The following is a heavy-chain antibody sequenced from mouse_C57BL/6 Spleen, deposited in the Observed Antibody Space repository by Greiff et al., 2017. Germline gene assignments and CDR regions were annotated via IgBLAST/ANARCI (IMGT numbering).Heavy chain of an antibody. CDR2: IDPENGDT. CDR3: TTGRNLDYYGSCAY. D-gene: IGHD1-1*01. Sequence: VQLQQSGAELVRPGASVKLSCTASGFNIKDDYMHWVKQRPEQGLEWIGWIDPENGDTEYASKFQGKATITADTSSNTAYLQLSSLTSEDTAVYYCTTGRNLDYYGSCAYWGQGTLVTVSA. V-gene: IGHV14-4*01. CDR1: GFNIKDDY. J-gene: IGHJ3*01.